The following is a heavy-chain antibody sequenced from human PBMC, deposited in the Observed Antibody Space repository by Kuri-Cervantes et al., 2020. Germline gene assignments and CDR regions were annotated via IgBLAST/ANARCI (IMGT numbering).Heavy chain of an antibody. CDR2: ISWNSGSI. V-gene: IGHV3-9*01. J-gene: IGHJ6*02. D-gene: IGHD3-3*01. CDR1: GFTFDDYA. CDR3: AKDRGITYGMDV. Sequence: GGSLRLSCAASGFTFDDYAMHWVRQAPGKGLEWVPGISWNSGSIGYADSVKGRFTIYRDNAKNSLYLQMNSLRAEDTALYYCAKDRGITYGMDVWGQGTTVTVSS.